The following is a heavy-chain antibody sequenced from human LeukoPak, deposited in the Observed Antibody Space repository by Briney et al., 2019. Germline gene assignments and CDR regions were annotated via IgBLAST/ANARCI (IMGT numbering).Heavy chain of an antibody. V-gene: IGHV3-43*02. CDR3: VCGTYYYDSSGYGRELDY. J-gene: IGHJ4*02. CDR2: ISGDGGST. CDR1: GFTFDDYA. Sequence: GGSLRLSCATSGFTFDDYAMHWVRQAPGKGLEWVSLISGDGGSTYYADSGKGRFTISRDNSKNSLYLQMNSLRTEDTALYYCVCGTYYYDSSGYGRELDYWGQGTLVTVSS. D-gene: IGHD3-22*01.